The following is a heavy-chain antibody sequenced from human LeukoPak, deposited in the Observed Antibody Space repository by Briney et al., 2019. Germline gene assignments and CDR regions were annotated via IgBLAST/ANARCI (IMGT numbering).Heavy chain of an antibody. CDR2: INPSGGST. Sequence: GASVKVSCKASGYTFTSYYMHWVRQAPGQGLEWMGIINPSGGSTSYAQKFQGRVTTTRDTSTSTVYMELSRLRSDDTAVYYCARALGIAVAGTDYWGQGTLVTVSS. CDR3: ARALGIAVAGTDY. CDR1: GYTFTSYY. D-gene: IGHD6-19*01. J-gene: IGHJ4*02. V-gene: IGHV1-46*01.